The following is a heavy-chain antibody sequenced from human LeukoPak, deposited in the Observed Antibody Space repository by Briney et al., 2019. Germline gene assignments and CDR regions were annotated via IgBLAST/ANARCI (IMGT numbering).Heavy chain of an antibody. J-gene: IGHJ4*02. CDR1: GGSISNYH. CDR2: IRTSGST. V-gene: IGHV4-4*07. D-gene: IGHD6-19*01. CDR3: ARRDISSGWSFDY. Sequence: PSETLSLTCTVSGGSISNYHWSWIRQPAGKGLEWIGQIRTSGSTNYNPPLKSRVTMSIDTTEDQVSLTIRSVTAADTAIYYCARRDISSGWSFDYWGQGTLVTVSS.